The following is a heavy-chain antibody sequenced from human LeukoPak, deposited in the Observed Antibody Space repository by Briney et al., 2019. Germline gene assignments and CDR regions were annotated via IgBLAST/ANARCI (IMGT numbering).Heavy chain of an antibody. D-gene: IGHD3-22*01. J-gene: IGHJ4*02. CDR3: ARGPPYYYDSSGYWIDY. CDR1: GYTFTGYY. V-gene: IGHV1-2*02. Sequence: ASVKVSCKASGYTFTGYYMHWVRQAPGQGLEWMGWINPNSGGTNYAQKFQGRVTMTRDTSISTAYMELSRLRSDDTAVYYCARGPPYYYDSSGYWIDYWGQGTLVTVSS. CDR2: INPNSGGT.